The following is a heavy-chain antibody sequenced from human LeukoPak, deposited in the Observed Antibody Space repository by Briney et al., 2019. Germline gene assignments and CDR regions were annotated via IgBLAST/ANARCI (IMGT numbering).Heavy chain of an antibody. CDR1: GFSFSDSW. V-gene: IGHV3-7*01. D-gene: IGHD7-27*01. CDR2: INKDGSVK. J-gene: IGHJ6*02. Sequence: GGSLRLSCVASGFSFSDSWMSWVRQAPGKGLEWVADINKDGSVKDYVDSVKGRFTISRDNAKNSLYLQMDSLRVDDTAVYYCAAYKNWGAGDFGGQGTTVSV. CDR3: AAYKNWGAGDF.